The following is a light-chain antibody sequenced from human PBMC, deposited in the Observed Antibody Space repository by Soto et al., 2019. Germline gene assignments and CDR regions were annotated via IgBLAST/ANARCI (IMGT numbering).Light chain of an antibody. CDR3: QQCRNWPLT. CDR2: DAS. V-gene: IGKV3-15*01. Sequence: EIVMTQSPATLSVSPGEGATLSCTASQNVYNNLAWYKQRPGQPPRLLIYDASTRATGISARFSGSGYGTEFTLTISSLQSEDFAVYFCQQCRNWPLTFGGGTKVDI. CDR1: QNVYNN. J-gene: IGKJ4*01.